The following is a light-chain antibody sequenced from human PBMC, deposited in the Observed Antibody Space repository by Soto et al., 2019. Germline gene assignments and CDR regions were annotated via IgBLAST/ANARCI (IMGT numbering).Light chain of an antibody. CDR3: SSYTSSSTPRYV. Sequence: QSVLTQPASVSGSPGQSITISCTGTSSDVGGYNYVSWYQQHPGKAPKLMIYDVSNRPSGVSNRFSGSKSGNTASLTLSGLQAEDEADYYCSSYTSSSTPRYVFGTGTRSPS. J-gene: IGLJ1*01. CDR2: DVS. CDR1: SSDVGGYNY. V-gene: IGLV2-14*01.